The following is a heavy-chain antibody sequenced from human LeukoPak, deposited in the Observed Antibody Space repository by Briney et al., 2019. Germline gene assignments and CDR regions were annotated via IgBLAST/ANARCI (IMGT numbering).Heavy chain of an antibody. J-gene: IGHJ6*03. Sequence: SETLSLTCTVSGGSISSYYWSWIRQPPGKGLEWLGYINYSGSTNYNPSLKSRFTISLDTSKNQFSLKLCPVTAADPAVYYCARGRATYYDILTGWQIEPDHYYMDVWGKGTTVTISS. CDR3: ARGRATYYDILTGWQIEPDHYYMDV. D-gene: IGHD3-9*01. CDR1: GGSISSYY. V-gene: IGHV4-59*01. CDR2: INYSGST.